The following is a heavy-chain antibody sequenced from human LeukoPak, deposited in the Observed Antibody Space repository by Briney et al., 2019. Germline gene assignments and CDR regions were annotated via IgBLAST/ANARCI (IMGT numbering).Heavy chain of an antibody. V-gene: IGHV4-59*08. Sequence: SETLSLTCTVSGGSISSYYWSWIRQPPGKGLEWIVYIYDSGSTNSNPSLKSRVTISAETSKNEFSLKLSSVTAADTAVYYCARLGFCSGGSCPYYLYYMDVWGKGTTVTVSS. D-gene: IGHD2-15*01. CDR2: IYDSGST. CDR3: ARLGFCSGGSCPYYLYYMDV. J-gene: IGHJ6*03. CDR1: GGSISSYY.